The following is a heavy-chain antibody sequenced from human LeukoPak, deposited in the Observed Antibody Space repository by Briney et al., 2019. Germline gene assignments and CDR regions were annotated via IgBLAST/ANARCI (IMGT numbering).Heavy chain of an antibody. D-gene: IGHD6-19*01. J-gene: IGHJ3*02. CDR3: AREAIAVAGFNAFDI. CDR1: GYTFTNYG. Sequence: ASVKVSCKASGYTFTNYGISWVRQAPGQGPEWMGVISPSGGSTTYAQKFQGRVTLTRDMSTSTDYLELSSLRSEDTAVYYCAREAIAVAGFNAFDIWGQGTMVTVSS. CDR2: ISPSGGST. V-gene: IGHV1-46*01.